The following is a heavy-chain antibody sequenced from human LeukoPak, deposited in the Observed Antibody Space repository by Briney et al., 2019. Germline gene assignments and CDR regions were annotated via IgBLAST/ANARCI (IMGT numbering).Heavy chain of an antibody. Sequence: SETLSLTCTVSGASISSYYWSWIRQSPGKGLEWIGYIYYSGNTNYNPSLKSRVTISVDTSKNQLSLKLSSVTAADTAVYYCARCSGHSPIDYWGQGTLVTVSS. CDR2: IYYSGNT. D-gene: IGHD3-22*01. J-gene: IGHJ4*02. V-gene: IGHV4-59*08. CDR1: GASISSYY. CDR3: ARCSGHSPIDY.